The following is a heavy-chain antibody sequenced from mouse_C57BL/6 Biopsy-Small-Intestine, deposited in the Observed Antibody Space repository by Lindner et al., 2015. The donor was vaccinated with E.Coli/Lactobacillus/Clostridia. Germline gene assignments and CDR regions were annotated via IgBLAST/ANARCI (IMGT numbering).Heavy chain of an antibody. CDR3: ARSQRKYGSRDV. Sequence: PVKVSCKASGYTFSSYYMQWVRQAPGQGLEWMGIINPSGGSTSYAQKFQGRVTMTRDTSTSTVYMELSSLRSEDTAVYYCARSQRKYGSRDVWGQGTTVTVSS. CDR1: GYTFSSYY. CDR2: INPSGGST. V-gene: IGHV1-64*01. J-gene: IGHJ1*01. D-gene: IGHD2-10*02.